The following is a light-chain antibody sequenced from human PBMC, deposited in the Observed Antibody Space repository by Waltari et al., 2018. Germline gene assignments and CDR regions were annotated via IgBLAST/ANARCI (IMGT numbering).Light chain of an antibody. Sequence: AFQMTQSPSSLPASVGYRVTITCRTNKGIGNDVGWYQQKPGKAPKLLIYAASSLQSGVPSRFSGSGSGTDFTLTISSLQPEDFATYYCLENYNYPWTFGQGTRVEIK. CDR1: KGIGND. CDR3: LENYNYPWT. CDR2: AAS. V-gene: IGKV1-6*01. J-gene: IGKJ1*01.